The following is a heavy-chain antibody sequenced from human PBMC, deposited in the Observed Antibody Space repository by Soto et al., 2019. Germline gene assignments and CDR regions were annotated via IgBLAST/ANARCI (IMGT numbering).Heavy chain of an antibody. V-gene: IGHV3-23*01. D-gene: IGHD2-15*01. CDR3: AKESSRCSGGSRPDDAFDI. CDR1: GFTFDDYA. CDR2: IICSVCSI. J-gene: IGHJ3*02. Sequence: PGGSLRLSCAASGFTFDDYAMHWVRQAPGKGLEWVSAIICSVCSIYYADSVKGRFTISRDNSKNSLYLQMNSLSVEDTAVYYCAKESSRCSGGSRPDDAFDIWGQGTMVTVSS.